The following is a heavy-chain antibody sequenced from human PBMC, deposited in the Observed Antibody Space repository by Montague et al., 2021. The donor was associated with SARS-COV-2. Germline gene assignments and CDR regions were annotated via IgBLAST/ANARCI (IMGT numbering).Heavy chain of an antibody. D-gene: IGHD3-16*01. V-gene: IGHV4-4*07. J-gene: IGHJ6*02. CDR1: GGSISSYY. Sequence: SETLSLTCTVSGGSISSYYWSWIRQPPGKGLEWIGRTYSSGSTNYNPSLKSRVTMSVDTSKNQFSLKLSSVTAADTAVYYCAGGAWLGERTVASDYYGMDVWGQGTTVTVSS. CDR3: AGGAWLGERTVASDYYGMDV. CDR2: TYSSGST.